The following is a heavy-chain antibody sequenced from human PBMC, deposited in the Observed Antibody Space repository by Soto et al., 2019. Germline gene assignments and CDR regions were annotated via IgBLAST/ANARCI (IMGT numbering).Heavy chain of an antibody. CDR3: ARASAGALYDF. CDR1: GYIFTNYG. CDR2: ISGYNGYP. V-gene: IGHV1-18*01. Sequence: QVQPVQSGAEVRKPGASVNVSCKTSGYIFTNYGVAWVRQAPGQGLELVAWISGYNGYPKHTQKFQGRVTVTTDSTTRTGYMELRNLRSDDTAVYYCARASAGALYDFWGQGTRVTVSS. D-gene: IGHD6-13*01. J-gene: IGHJ4*02.